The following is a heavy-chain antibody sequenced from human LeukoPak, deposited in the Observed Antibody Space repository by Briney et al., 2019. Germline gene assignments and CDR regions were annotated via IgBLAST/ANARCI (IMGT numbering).Heavy chain of an antibody. J-gene: IGHJ3*02. CDR3: ARGFTIFGVVNDGFDI. V-gene: IGHV3-74*01. CDR2: INSDGSST. CDR1: EFTFSNYW. D-gene: IGHD3-3*01. Sequence: PGGSLRLSCAASEFTFSNYWMHWVRQAPGKGLVWVSRINSDGSSTSYADSVKGRFTISRDNAKNTLYLHMNSLRVEDTAVYYCARGFTIFGVVNDGFDIWGQGTTVTVSS.